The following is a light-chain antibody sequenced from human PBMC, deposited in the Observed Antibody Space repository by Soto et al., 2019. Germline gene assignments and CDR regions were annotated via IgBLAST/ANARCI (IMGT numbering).Light chain of an antibody. Sequence: DIQMTQSPSSLSASVGDRVTITCRASQSIYSSLNWYHQKPGKAPKLLIYAASNLQSGVPSRFSGSGSGTDFTLSISSLQPEEFATYYCQQSYSVPYSFGRGTKLEI. CDR3: QQSYSVPYS. CDR2: AAS. V-gene: IGKV1-39*01. CDR1: QSIYSS. J-gene: IGKJ2*01.